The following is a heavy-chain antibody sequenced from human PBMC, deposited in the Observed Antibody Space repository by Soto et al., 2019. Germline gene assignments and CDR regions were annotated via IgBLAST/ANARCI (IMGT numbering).Heavy chain of an antibody. D-gene: IGHD4-17*01. CDR1: GGTFSGYY. CDR2: INHSGST. CDR3: AGLRWPPLHYYGMEV. Sequence: PSETLSLTCAVYGGTFSGYYWSWIRQPPGKGLEWIGEINHSGSTNYNPSLKSRVTISVDKSKNQFSLKLSSVTAADTAVYYCAGLRWPPLHYYGMEVWGQGTTVTVSS. V-gene: IGHV4-34*08. J-gene: IGHJ6*02.